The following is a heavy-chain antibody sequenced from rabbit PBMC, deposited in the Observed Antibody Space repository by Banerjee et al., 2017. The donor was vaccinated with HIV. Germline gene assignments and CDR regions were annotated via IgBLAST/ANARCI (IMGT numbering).Heavy chain of an antibody. CDR2: IYAGKGST. Sequence: QELVESGGGLVQPGESLKLSCKASGFDFSNYHMSWVRQAPGKGLEWIGIIYAGKGSTDYASWVNGRFTISSDNAQNTVDLQMNSLTAADTATYFCARGYATYPYDAYIWDTGAFDPWGQGTLVTVS. V-gene: IGHV1S7*01. CDR1: GFDFSNYH. J-gene: IGHJ2*01. D-gene: IGHD6-1*01. CDR3: ARGYATYPYDAYIWDTGAFDP.